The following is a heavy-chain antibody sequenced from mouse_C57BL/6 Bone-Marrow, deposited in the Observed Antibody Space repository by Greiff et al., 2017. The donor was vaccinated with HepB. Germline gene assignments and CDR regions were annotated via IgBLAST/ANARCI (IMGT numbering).Heavy chain of an antibody. D-gene: IGHD1-1*01. J-gene: IGHJ3*01. Sequence: QVQLQQPGAELVRPGTSVKLSCKASGYTFTSYWMHWVKQRPGQGLEWIGVIDTSDSYTNYNQKFKGKATLTVDTSSSTAYMQLSSLTSEDSAVYYCASPYYYGSSWPWFAYWGQGTLVTVSA. CDR3: ASPYYYGSSWPWFAY. CDR1: GYTFTSYW. V-gene: IGHV1-59*01. CDR2: IDTSDSYT.